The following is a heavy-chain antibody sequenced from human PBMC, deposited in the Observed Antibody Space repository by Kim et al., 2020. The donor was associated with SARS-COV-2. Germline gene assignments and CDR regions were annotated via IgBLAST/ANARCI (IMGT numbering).Heavy chain of an antibody. J-gene: IGHJ4*02. V-gene: IGHV4-59*01. Sequence: NPSLKSRVTISVDTSKNPFSLKLSSVTAADTAVYYCARDLGYGDYALGYWGQGTLVTVSS. D-gene: IGHD4-17*01. CDR3: ARDLGYGDYALGY.